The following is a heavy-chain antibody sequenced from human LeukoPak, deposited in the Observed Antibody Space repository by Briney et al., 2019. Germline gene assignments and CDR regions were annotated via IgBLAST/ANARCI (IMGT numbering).Heavy chain of an antibody. CDR2: IYYSGRT. V-gene: IGHV4-31*03. CDR3: ARDKKGYCSSTSCSVGYYYYGMDV. Sequence: SETLSLTCTVSGGSISSGGYYWSWIRQHPGKGLEWIGYIYYSGRTYYNPSLKSRVTISVDTSKNQFSLKLSSVTAADTAVYYCARDKKGYCSSTSCSVGYYYYGMDVWGQGTTVTVSS. CDR1: GGSISSGGYY. D-gene: IGHD2-2*01. J-gene: IGHJ6*02.